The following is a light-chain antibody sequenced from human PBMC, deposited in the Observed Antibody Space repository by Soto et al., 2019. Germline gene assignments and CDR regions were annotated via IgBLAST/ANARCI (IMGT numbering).Light chain of an antibody. CDR3: QQSYSLPLT. J-gene: IGKJ3*01. Sequence: DIQMTQSPSSLSASVGDRFAITCRSSQSISDYLNWYQQKPGKALKLVIYGASNLQSGVPPRFSGSGSGSEFTLTISGLQPDDFAIYFCQQSYSLPLTFGPGTKVDI. CDR2: GAS. V-gene: IGKV1-39*01. CDR1: QSISDY.